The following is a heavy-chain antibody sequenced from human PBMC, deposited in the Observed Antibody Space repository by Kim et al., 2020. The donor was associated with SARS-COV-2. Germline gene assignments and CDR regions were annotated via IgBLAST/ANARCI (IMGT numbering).Heavy chain of an antibody. J-gene: IGHJ4*02. Sequence: GGSLRLSCAASGFTFDDYTMHWVRQVPGKGLEWVSLITWDGETTFYADSAKGRFTISRDQSKNSLYLQMDSLRTEDTALYYCAKDSDFSSGYDYWGQGTLVTVSS. D-gene: IGHD3-22*01. V-gene: IGHV3-43*01. CDR3: AKDSDFSSGYDY. CDR1: GFTFDDYT. CDR2: ITWDGETT.